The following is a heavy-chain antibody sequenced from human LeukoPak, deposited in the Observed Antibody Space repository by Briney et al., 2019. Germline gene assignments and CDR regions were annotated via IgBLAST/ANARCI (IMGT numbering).Heavy chain of an antibody. V-gene: IGHV4-59*01. CDR2: IYYSGST. Sequence: PSETLSLTCTVSGGSISNYYWSWIRQPPGKGLEWIGYIYYSGSTNYNPSLKSRVTISVDTSKNQFSLKLSSVTAADTAVYYCARGSTGSIFGVVIIADYWGQGTLVTVSS. J-gene: IGHJ4*02. CDR3: ARGSTGSIFGVVIIADY. CDR1: GGSISNYY. D-gene: IGHD3-3*01.